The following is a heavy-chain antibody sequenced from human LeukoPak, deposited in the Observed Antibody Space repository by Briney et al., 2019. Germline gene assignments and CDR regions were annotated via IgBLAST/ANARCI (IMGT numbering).Heavy chain of an antibody. CDR2: INPNSGST. Sequence: APVKVSCKASGYSFNDKYLHWVRQAPGQGLEWMGSINPNSGSTNYAQKFQGRVTMTTDTSMSTAYMELSRLTSDDTAVYYCARAGGRSWFDPWGQGTLVTVSS. CDR3: ARAGGRSWFDP. CDR1: GYSFNDKY. J-gene: IGHJ5*02. V-gene: IGHV1-2*02.